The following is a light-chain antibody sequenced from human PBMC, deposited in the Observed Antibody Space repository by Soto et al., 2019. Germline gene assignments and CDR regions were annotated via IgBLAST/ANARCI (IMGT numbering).Light chain of an antibody. J-gene: IGKJ1*01. CDR3: QQYNNRPPRT. CDR2: GAS. V-gene: IGKV3-15*01. CDR1: QSVSSN. Sequence: EIVMTQSPATLSVSPGERATLSCRPSQSVSSNLAWYQQKPGQAPRLLIYGASTRATGIPARFSGSGSGTEFTLTISSLQSEDFAVYYCQQYNNRPPRTFGQGTKVDI.